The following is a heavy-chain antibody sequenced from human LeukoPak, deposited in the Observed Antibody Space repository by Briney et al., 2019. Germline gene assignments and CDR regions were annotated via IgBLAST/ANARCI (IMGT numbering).Heavy chain of an antibody. J-gene: IGHJ4*02. Sequence: PGGSLRLSCVASGFYYNNYGMNWVRQAPGKGLEWVAGITANSAGRYYADSVQGRFTISRDNSKSTVYLQVNSLRAEDTAVYYCARGKGIAAANDYWGQGTLVTVSS. CDR1: GFYYNNYG. CDR2: ITANSAGR. CDR3: ARGKGIAAANDY. V-gene: IGHV3-23*01. D-gene: IGHD6-13*01.